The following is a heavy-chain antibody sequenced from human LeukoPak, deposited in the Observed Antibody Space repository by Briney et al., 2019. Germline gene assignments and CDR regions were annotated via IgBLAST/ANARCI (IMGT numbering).Heavy chain of an antibody. D-gene: IGHD3-3*01. J-gene: IGHJ4*02. CDR3: ARDRNYDFWSGYLDY. V-gene: IGHV3-21*01. Sequence: GGSLRLSCAASGFTFSSYSMNWVRQAPGKGLEWVSSISSSSSYIYYADSVKGRFTISRDNSKNTLYLQMNSLRAEDTAVYYCARDRNYDFWSGYLDYWGQGTLVTVSS. CDR1: GFTFSSYS. CDR2: ISSSSSYI.